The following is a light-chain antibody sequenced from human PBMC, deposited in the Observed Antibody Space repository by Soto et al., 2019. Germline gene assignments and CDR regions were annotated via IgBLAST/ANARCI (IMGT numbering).Light chain of an antibody. Sequence: EIVLTQSPGTLSLSPGERATLSCRASQSVSSNYLAWYQQKPGQAPRLLIYGASNRATGIVDRFSGSGSGTDFTLTISRLEPEDFAVYHCQQYGSSSTFGGGTKVEIK. CDR3: QQYGSSST. J-gene: IGKJ4*01. CDR2: GAS. CDR1: QSVSSNY. V-gene: IGKV3-20*01.